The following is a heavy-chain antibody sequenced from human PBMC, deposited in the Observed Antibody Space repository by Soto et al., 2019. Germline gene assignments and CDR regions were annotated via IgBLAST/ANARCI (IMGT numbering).Heavy chain of an antibody. CDR2: IFASGTTI. J-gene: IGHJ4*02. D-gene: IGHD3-9*01. CDR3: ARDKDWAFDS. V-gene: IGHV3-48*03. Sequence: PGGSLRLSCVASGFPLSSYSMVWVRQAPGKGLEWVSYIFASGTTIYYADSVKGRFTVSRENAQNSLSLLINNLRAEDTAVYYCARDKDWAFDSWGQGTLVTVSS. CDR1: GFPLSSYS.